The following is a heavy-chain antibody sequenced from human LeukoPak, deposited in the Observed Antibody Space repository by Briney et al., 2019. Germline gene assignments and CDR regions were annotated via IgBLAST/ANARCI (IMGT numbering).Heavy chain of an antibody. CDR3: ARVNGAYGFYGSGSYYDY. V-gene: IGHV3-13*04. D-gene: IGHD3-10*01. Sequence: GGSLRLSCAASGFTFSSYDMHWVRQATGKGLEWVSAIGTAGDTYYPGSVKGRFTISSENAKNSLYLQMNSLRAGDTAVYYCARVNGAYGFYGSGSYYDYWGQGTLVTVSS. J-gene: IGHJ4*02. CDR1: GFTFSSYD. CDR2: IGTAGDT.